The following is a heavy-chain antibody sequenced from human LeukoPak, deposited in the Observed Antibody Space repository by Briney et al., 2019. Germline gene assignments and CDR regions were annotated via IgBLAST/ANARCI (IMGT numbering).Heavy chain of an antibody. CDR3: AKDLRESSGWHGNFDY. CDR1: GFTFSSYS. D-gene: IGHD6-19*01. Sequence: PGGSLRLSCAASGFTFSSYSMNWVRQAPGKGLEWVSYISSSSSTIYYADSVKGRFTISRDNAKNTLYLQMNSLRAEDTAVYYCAKDLRESSGWHGNFDYGGQGTLVTVSS. V-gene: IGHV3-48*04. J-gene: IGHJ4*02. CDR2: ISSSSSTI.